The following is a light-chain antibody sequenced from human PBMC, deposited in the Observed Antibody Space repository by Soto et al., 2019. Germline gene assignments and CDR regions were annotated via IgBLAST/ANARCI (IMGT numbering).Light chain of an antibody. J-gene: IGLJ2*01. CDR1: SSNIGAGYD. CDR2: DEN. Sequence: QAVVTQPPSVSGAPGQRVTIPCTGTSSNIGAGYDVHWYQQLPGAAPKLLIFDENYRPSGVPDRFSGSKSGTSASLAITGLQAEDEADYYCQSYDSTLSVVVFGGGTKVTVL. CDR3: QSYDSTLSVVV. V-gene: IGLV1-40*01.